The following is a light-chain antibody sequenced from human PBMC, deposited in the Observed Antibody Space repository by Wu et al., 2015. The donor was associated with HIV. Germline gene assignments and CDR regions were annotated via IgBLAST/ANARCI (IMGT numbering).Light chain of an antibody. V-gene: IGKV1-NL1*01. CDR1: QDISNT. CDR2: AAS. J-gene: IGKJ1*01. CDR3: QKYNTAPWT. Sequence: DIQMTQSPSSLSASVGDRVTITCRASQDISNTLTWYQLKPGKAPKLLLYAASELETGVPSRFSGSGSGTDFTLTISSLQPEDVATYYCQKYNTAPWTFGQGTKVEMK.